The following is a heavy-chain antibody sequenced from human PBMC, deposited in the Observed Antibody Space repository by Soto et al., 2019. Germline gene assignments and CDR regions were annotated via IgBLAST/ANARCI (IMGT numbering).Heavy chain of an antibody. CDR2: ISAYNGNT. CDR3: ARDIEAGYFDWLAPGY. D-gene: IGHD3-9*01. CDR1: GYTFTSYG. J-gene: IGHJ4*02. V-gene: IGHV1-18*01. Sequence: GASVKVSCKASGYTFTSYGISWVRQAPGQGLEWMGWISAYNGNTNYAQKLQGRVTMTTDTSTSTAYMELRSLRSDDTAVYYCARDIEAGYFDWLAPGYWGQGTMVTVSS.